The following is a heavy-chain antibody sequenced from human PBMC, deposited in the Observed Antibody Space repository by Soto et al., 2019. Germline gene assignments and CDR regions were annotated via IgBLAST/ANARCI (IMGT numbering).Heavy chain of an antibody. Sequence: GGSLRLSCEVSGFTFEGYAMHWVRQAPGKGLEWVSGIGTNSLSVGYADAVKGRFTISRENAKNSLFLEMSSLRAEDTALYYCVKDKGNACSASFDHWGLGTVVTVSS. CDR2: IGTNSLSV. CDR3: VKDKGNACSASFDH. V-gene: IGHV3-9*01. J-gene: IGHJ4*02. D-gene: IGHD6-25*01. CDR1: GFTFEGYA.